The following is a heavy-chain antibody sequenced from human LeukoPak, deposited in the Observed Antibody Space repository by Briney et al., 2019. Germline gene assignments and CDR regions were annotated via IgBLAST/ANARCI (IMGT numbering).Heavy chain of an antibody. Sequence: ASVKVSCKASGYTFTSYDINWVRQATGQGLEWMGWMNPNSGNTGYAQKLQGRVTMTTDTSTSTAYMELRSLRSDDTAVYYCARDPPREVWFGEGPQRFDYWGQGTLVTVSS. V-gene: IGHV1-8*01. CDR1: GYTFTSYD. CDR3: ARDPPREVWFGEGPQRFDY. J-gene: IGHJ4*02. CDR2: MNPNSGNT. D-gene: IGHD3-10*01.